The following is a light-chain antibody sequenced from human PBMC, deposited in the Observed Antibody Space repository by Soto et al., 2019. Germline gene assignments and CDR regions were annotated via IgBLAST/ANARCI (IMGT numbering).Light chain of an antibody. J-gene: IGKJ4*01. CDR2: LAS. V-gene: IGKV2-28*01. CDR1: QSLLHSNGYNY. Sequence: DIVLTKSPLSLPVTPGEPASISCRSSQSLLHSNGYNYLDWYLQKPGQSPRLLIYLASSRASGVPDRFSGSGSGKDFTLKISRVEDEDVGVYYCMQALQTPQLTFGGGTNVEI. CDR3: MQALQTPQLT.